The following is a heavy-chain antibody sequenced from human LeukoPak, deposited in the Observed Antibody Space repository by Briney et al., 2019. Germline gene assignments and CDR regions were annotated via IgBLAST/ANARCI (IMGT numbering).Heavy chain of an antibody. J-gene: IGHJ3*02. D-gene: IGHD2-2*01. V-gene: IGHV5-51*01. CDR2: IYSGDSDP. Sequence: GESLKISWKGSGYSFNSYWIGWVRQRPGKGLEWIGIIYSGDSDPRHSPSFQGQVTISADKSISTAYLQSNSLKASDTAMYYCARPPRGYCSSTSCPSTFDIWGQGTMVTVSS. CDR1: GYSFNSYW. CDR3: ARPPRGYCSSTSCPSTFDI.